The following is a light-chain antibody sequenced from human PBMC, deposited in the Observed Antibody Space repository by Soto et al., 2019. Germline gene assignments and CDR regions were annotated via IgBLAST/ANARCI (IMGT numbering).Light chain of an antibody. CDR2: GAS. CDR1: QSVSSSY. J-gene: IGKJ1*01. Sequence: EIVLTQSPCTLSLSPGERATLSCRASQSVSSSYLAWYQQKPGQAPRLLIYGASSRATGIPDRFSGSGSGTDFTLTISRLEPEDFAVYYCQQYGSSTGFGQGTKVDI. CDR3: QQYGSSTG. V-gene: IGKV3-20*01.